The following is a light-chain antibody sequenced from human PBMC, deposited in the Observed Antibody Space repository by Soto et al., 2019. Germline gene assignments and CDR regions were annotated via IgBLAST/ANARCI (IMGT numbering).Light chain of an antibody. J-gene: IGLJ1*01. CDR1: SSDIGGHHF. CDR3: SSYTSSSLYV. V-gene: IGLV2-14*01. CDR2: EVT. Sequence: QSVPTQPASVSGSPGQSMTISCTGTSSDIGGHHFVSWYQQQSGKAPKLVIYEVTDRPSGVSDRFSGSKSGNTASLTISGLQPEDEADYYCSSYTSSSLYVFGTGTKVTVL.